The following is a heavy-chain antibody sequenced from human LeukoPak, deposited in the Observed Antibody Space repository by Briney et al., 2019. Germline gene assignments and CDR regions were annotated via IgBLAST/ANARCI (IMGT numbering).Heavy chain of an antibody. CDR2: IMPIFGTA. D-gene: IGHD3-22*01. CDR1: GGTFSSYA. CDR3: ARDSYHSSGYLLYYFDY. V-gene: IGHV1-69*05. Sequence: ASVKVSYKASGGTFSSYAISWVRQAPGQGLEWMVRIMPIFGTANYAQKFQGRVTITTDESTSTAYMELSSLRSEDTAVYYCARDSYHSSGYLLYYFDYWGQGTLVTVSS. J-gene: IGHJ4*02.